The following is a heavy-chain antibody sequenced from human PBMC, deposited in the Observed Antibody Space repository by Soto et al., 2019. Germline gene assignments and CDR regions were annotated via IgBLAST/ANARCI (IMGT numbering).Heavy chain of an antibody. CDR1: GFDLSRYS. V-gene: IGHV3-21*01. CDR3: AIEEGYCGGGSCFRSAFDL. J-gene: IGHJ3*01. CDR2: IFNHDDSQ. Sequence: EVQLVESGGRLVKPGGSLRLSCAASGFDLSRYSIGWVRQAPGKGLEWVSFIFNHDDSQYYADSVKCSCAISRDNAKNSVSLQMSSLRAEGTAVYYCAIEEGYCGGGSCFRSAFDLWGQGIVVTVSS. D-gene: IGHD2-15*01.